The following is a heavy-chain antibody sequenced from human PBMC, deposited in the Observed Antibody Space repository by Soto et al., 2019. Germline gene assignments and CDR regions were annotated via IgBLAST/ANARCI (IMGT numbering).Heavy chain of an antibody. CDR3: ARGGYCTNGVCYGGRYYGMDV. CDR1: GGTFSSYA. D-gene: IGHD2-8*01. CDR2: IIPIFGTA. J-gene: IGHJ6*04. Sequence: SVKVSCKASGGTFSSYAISWVRQAPGQGLEWMGGIIPIFGTANYAQKFQGRVTITADESTSTAYMELSSLRSEDTVVYYCARGGYCTNGVCYGGRYYGMDVWGKGTTVIDSS. V-gene: IGHV1-69*13.